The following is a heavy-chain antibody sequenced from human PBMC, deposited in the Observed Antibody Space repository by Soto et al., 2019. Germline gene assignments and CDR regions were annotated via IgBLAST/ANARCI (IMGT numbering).Heavy chain of an antibody. D-gene: IGHD2-15*01. J-gene: IGHJ6*02. Sequence: SETLSLTCTVSGGSVSSGSYYWSWIRQPPGKGLEWIGYIYYSGSTNYNPSLKSRVTISVDTSKNQFSLKLSSVTAADTAVYYCASGVVVAATRSYYYYGMDVWGQGTTVTVSS. CDR3: ASGVVVAATRSYYYYGMDV. V-gene: IGHV4-61*01. CDR2: IYYSGST. CDR1: GGSVSSGSYY.